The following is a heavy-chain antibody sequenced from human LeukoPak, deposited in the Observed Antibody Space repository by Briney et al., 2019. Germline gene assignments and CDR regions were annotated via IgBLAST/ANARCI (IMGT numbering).Heavy chain of an antibody. CDR1: GFRFSDYG. Sequence: GGSLRLSCAASGFRFSDYGMHWVRQAPGKGLEWVAVIAYDGSLRYYADYVKGRFTISRDNSKKTLFLQMNSLRAEDTAAYYCAKGGWGAAAGFFDDWGQGTPVTVSS. D-gene: IGHD6-13*01. CDR3: AKGGWGAAAGFFDD. V-gene: IGHV3-30*18. CDR2: IAYDGSLR. J-gene: IGHJ4*02.